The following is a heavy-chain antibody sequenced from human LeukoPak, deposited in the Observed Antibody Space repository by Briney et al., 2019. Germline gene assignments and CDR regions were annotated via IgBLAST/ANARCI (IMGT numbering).Heavy chain of an antibody. V-gene: IGHV1-46*01. CDR1: GYTFTSYY. CDR3: ARTYCAEDCSIRYFDY. J-gene: IGHJ4*02. Sequence: ASVKVSCKASGYTFTSYYMHWVRQAPGQGLEWLGIINPSGGDTKYAQKFQGRVTLTRDKSTSTVYMELSSLTSDDTAVYYCARTYCAEDCSIRYFDYWGQGTLVTVSS. D-gene: IGHD2-21*02. CDR2: INPSGGDT.